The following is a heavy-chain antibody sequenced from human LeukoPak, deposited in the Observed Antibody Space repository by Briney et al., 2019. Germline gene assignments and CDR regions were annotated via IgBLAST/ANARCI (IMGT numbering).Heavy chain of an antibody. V-gene: IGHV4-59*01. Sequence: SGTLTLTCTVSGGSISSYYWNWIRQPPGKGLEWIGYIHCTGTNYYNPSLTSRVTISVDTSKSQFSLKLRAVTAADTAVYYCATIFGVANPVDYWGQGTLVTVSS. D-gene: IGHD3-3*01. CDR3: ATIFGVANPVDY. CDR2: IHCTGTN. CDR1: GGSISSYY. J-gene: IGHJ4*02.